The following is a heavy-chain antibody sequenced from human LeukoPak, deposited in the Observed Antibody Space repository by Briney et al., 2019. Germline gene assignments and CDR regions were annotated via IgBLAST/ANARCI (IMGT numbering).Heavy chain of an antibody. Sequence: GKSLRLSCAASGFALDDYVLHWVRQAPGKGLGWVSSISLDSGNSVYADSVKGRFTISRDNAKHSLYLQMNSLTPEDTALYYCIKDLRLDLHLDTFEIWGQGTMVTVSS. CDR1: GFALDDYV. D-gene: IGHD1-7*01. CDR3: IKDLRLDLHLDTFEI. V-gene: IGHV3-9*01. J-gene: IGHJ3*02. CDR2: ISLDSGNS.